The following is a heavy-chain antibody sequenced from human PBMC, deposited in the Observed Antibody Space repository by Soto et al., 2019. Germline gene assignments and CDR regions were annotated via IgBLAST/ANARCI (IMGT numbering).Heavy chain of an antibody. J-gene: IGHJ4*02. D-gene: IGHD3-22*01. CDR2: IIPIFGTA. CDR1: GGTFSSYA. CDR3: ARGHTRSITMIVPY. Sequence: QVQLVQSGAEVKKPGSSVKVSCKASGGTFSSYAISWVRQAPGQGLEWMGGIIPIFGTANYAQKFQGRVTITADESTSTADMELSSLRSEDTAVYYCARGHTRSITMIVPYWGQGTLVTVSS. V-gene: IGHV1-69*01.